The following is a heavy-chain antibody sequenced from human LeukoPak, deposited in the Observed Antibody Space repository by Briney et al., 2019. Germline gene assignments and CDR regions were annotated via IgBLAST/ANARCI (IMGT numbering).Heavy chain of an antibody. Sequence: PGGSLRLSCAASGLPFSSYWMHWVRQAPGEGLVWVSVIIPDGSSTTYADSVKGRFTISRDNPKNTLYLQMNSLRAEDTAIYYCVRLGGNYEYWGQGTLVTVSS. V-gene: IGHV3-74*01. CDR2: IIPDGSST. CDR3: VRLGGNYEY. CDR1: GLPFSSYW. J-gene: IGHJ4*02. D-gene: IGHD1-26*01.